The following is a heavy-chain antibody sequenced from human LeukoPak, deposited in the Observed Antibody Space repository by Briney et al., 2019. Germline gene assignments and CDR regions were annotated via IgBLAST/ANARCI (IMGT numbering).Heavy chain of an antibody. J-gene: IGHJ4*02. V-gene: IGHV3-23*01. CDR1: GFTFSNHA. D-gene: IGHD1-26*01. Sequence: GGSLRLSCAASGFTFSNHAMSWVRQAPGKGLQWVSAISGGGVAIYYADSVKGRFTISRDNSKNTLYLQMNSLRAEDTAVYYCAKEGLVNFYYFDSWGQGTLVTVSS. CDR2: ISGGGVAI. CDR3: AKEGLVNFYYFDS.